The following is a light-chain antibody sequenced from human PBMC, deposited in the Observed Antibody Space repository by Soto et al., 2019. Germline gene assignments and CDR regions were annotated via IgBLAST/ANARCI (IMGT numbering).Light chain of an antibody. CDR3: QQYNSWPPT. CDR2: GTS. Sequence: EIVMTQSPVTLSVSPGERATLSCRASQNISRSLAWYQQKPGQGPSLLIYGTSTRAGGVPARFSGSGSGTEFTLAISSLQSEDFAVYYCQQYNSWPPTFGGGTKVDIK. V-gene: IGKV3-15*01. J-gene: IGKJ4*01. CDR1: QNISRS.